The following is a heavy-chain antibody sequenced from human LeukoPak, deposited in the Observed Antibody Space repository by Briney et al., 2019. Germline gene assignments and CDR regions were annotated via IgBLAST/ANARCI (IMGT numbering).Heavy chain of an antibody. CDR1: GGPISSSSYY. Sequence: SETLSLTCTVSGGPISSSSYYWGWIRQPPGKGLEWIGSIYYSGSTYYNPSLKSRVTISVDTSKNQFSLKLSSVTAADTAVYYCAKEIWPTVTTPGRTYFDYWGQGSLVSVSS. CDR2: IYYSGST. D-gene: IGHD4-17*01. V-gene: IGHV4-39*07. J-gene: IGHJ4*02. CDR3: AKEIWPTVTTPGRTYFDY.